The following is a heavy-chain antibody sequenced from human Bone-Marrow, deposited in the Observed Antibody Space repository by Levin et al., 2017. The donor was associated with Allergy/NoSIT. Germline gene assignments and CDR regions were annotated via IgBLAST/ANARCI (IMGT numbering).Heavy chain of an antibody. CDR2: IYYSGST. J-gene: IGHJ4*02. CDR3: ARNSTGWFDY. V-gene: IGHV4-39*01. CDR1: GDSITSSRHY. D-gene: IGHD6-19*01. Sequence: ASETLSLTCSVSGDSITSSRHYWAWLRQPPGKGLEWIANIYYSGSTHYNPSLRSRLTISVDTSKKEFSLKLRSVTAADTAVYYCARNSTGWFDYWGQGTPVTVSS.